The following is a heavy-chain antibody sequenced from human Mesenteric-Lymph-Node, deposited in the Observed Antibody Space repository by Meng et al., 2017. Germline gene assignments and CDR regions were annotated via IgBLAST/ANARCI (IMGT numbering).Heavy chain of an antibody. CDR2: IYPGDSDT. J-gene: IGHJ6*02. V-gene: IGHV5-51*01. CDR3: ARQALYYDILTGDYYYYGMDV. CDR1: GYSFTSYW. Sequence: KVSCKGSGYSFTSYWNGWVRQMPGKGLEWMGIIYPGDSDTRYSPSFQGQVTISADKSISTAYLQWSSLKASDTAMYYCARQALYYDILTGDYYYYGMDVWGQGTTVTVSS. D-gene: IGHD3-9*01.